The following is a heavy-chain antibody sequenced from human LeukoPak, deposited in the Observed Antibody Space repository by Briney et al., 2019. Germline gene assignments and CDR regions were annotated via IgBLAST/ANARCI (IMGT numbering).Heavy chain of an antibody. CDR1: GFTFSSYS. CDR3: ARVTDYYFDY. V-gene: IGHV3-21*01. D-gene: IGHD2-21*02. Sequence: PGGSLRLSCAASGFTFSSYSMNWVRRAPGKGLEWVSSISSSSSYIYYADSVKGRFTISRDNAKNSLYLHMNSLRAEDTAVYYCARVTDYYFDYWGQGTLVTVSA. J-gene: IGHJ4*02. CDR2: ISSSSSYI.